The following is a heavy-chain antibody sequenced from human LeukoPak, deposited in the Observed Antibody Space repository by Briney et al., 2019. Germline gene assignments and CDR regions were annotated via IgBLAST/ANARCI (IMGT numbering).Heavy chain of an antibody. J-gene: IGHJ4*02. CDR2: IYYSGST. D-gene: IGHD3-10*01. Sequence: SETLSLTCTVSGGSMSTYYWSWIRQSPGKGLEWIGYIYYSGSTSCNPSLKSRLTISIDTSKTQFYLKLSSVTAADTAAYYCARVVYSGSWGYFDYWGQGILVTVSS. CDR3: ARVVYSGSWGYFDY. V-gene: IGHV4-59*01. CDR1: GGSMSTYY.